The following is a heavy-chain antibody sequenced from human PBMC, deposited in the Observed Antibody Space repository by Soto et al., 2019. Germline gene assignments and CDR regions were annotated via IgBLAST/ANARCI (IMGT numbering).Heavy chain of an antibody. J-gene: IGHJ5*02. CDR1: GFTFSDYY. Sequence: QVLLVESGGGLVKPGGSLRLSCAASGFTFSDYYMSWIRQAPGMGLEWVSDISGSGNSIYYADSVKGRFTISRDNAKSALYLQMNSLRVEDTAVYYCATLSTQFDRWGQGNLVTVSS. V-gene: IGHV3-11*01. D-gene: IGHD1-1*01. CDR3: ATLSTQFDR. CDR2: ISGSGNSI.